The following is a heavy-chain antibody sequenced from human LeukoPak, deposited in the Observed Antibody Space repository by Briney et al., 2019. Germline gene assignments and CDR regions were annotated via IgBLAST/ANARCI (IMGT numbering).Heavy chain of an antibody. V-gene: IGHV5-51*01. CDR1: GYSFTSYW. Sequence: GESLKISCKGSGYSFTSYWIGWVRQMPGKGLEWMGIIYPGDSDTRYSPSFQGQVTISADKSISTAYLQWSSLKASDTAMYYCASSRAVAGTPLDYWGRGTLVTVSS. CDR3: ASSRAVAGTPLDY. J-gene: IGHJ4*02. CDR2: IYPGDSDT. D-gene: IGHD6-19*01.